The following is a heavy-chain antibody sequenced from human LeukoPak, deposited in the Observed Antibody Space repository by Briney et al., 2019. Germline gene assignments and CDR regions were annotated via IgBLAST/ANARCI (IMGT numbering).Heavy chain of an antibody. CDR2: INPNSGGT. CDR1: GYTFTGYY. V-gene: IGHV1-2*02. CDR3: ARGSVAYSGSYYVGRGEKANWFDP. Sequence: GASVKVSCKASGYTFTGYYMHWVRQAPGQGLEWMGWINPNSGGTNYAQKFQGRVTMTRDTSISTAYMELSRLRSDDTVVYYCARGSVAYSGSYYVGRGEKANWFDPWGQGTLVTVSS. D-gene: IGHD1-26*01. J-gene: IGHJ5*02.